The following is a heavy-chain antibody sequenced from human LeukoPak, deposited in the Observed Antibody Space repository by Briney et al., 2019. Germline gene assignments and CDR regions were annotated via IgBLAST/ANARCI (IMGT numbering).Heavy chain of an antibody. CDR1: GFTFSSYA. J-gene: IGHJ4*02. D-gene: IGHD3-10*01. CDR2: ISGSGGST. V-gene: IGHV3-23*01. CDR3: AIIIRSGSYYFDY. Sequence: GGSLRLSCAASGFTFSSYAMSWVRQAPGKGLEWVSAISGSGGSTYYADSVKGRFTISRDNSKNTLYLQMNSLRAEDTAVYYCAIIIRSGSYYFDYWGQGTLVTVSS.